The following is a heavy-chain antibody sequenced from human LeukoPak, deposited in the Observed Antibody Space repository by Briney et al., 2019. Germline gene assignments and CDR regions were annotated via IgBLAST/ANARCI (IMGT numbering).Heavy chain of an antibody. CDR3: AKGDYYSKFFDY. Sequence: GGSLRLSCAASGFTFDDYAMHWVRQAPGKGLEWVSGISWNSGSIGYADSVKGRFTISRDNAKNSLYLQMNSLRAEDTALYYCAKGDYYSKFFDYWGQGTLVTVSS. V-gene: IGHV3-9*01. J-gene: IGHJ4*02. CDR2: ISWNSGSI. CDR1: GFTFDDYA. D-gene: IGHD4-11*01.